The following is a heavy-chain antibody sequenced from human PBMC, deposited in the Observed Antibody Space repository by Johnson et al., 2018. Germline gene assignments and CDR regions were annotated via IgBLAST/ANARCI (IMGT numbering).Heavy chain of an antibody. V-gene: IGHV4-59*01. CDR2: IYYRGST. J-gene: IGHJ6*02. CDR1: GGSISSDY. D-gene: IGHD4-11*01. CDR3: AREHPPYYRDYYYGLDV. Sequence: QVQLQESGPGLVKXSETLSLXCAVSGGSISSDYWSWVRQPPGKGLEWIGYIYYRGSTNYTPSLKSRVTISADTSKHQFSLKLRSVTAADPAVYYRAREHPPYYRDYYYGLDVWGQGTTVTVSS.